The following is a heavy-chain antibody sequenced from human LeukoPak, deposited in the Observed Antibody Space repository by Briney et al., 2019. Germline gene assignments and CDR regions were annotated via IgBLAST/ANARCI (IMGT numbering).Heavy chain of an antibody. D-gene: IGHD5-18*01. CDR3: ARTEESGYSYRYFGYYYYMDV. J-gene: IGHJ6*03. CDR1: GGSISSYY. Sequence: SETLSLTCTVSGGSISSYYWSWIRQPPGKGLEWIGYNSGSTHYNPSLKSRVTISVDTSKNQFSLKLSSVTATDTAVYYCARTEESGYSYRYFGYYYYMDVWGKGTTVTVSS. V-gene: IGHV4-59*01. CDR2: NSGST.